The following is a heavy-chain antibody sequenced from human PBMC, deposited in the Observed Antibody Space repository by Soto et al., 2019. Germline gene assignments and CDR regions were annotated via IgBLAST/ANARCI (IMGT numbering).Heavy chain of an antibody. V-gene: IGHV1-69*06. Sequence: QVQLVQSGAEVKKPGSSVKVSCKASGGTFSSYAISWVRQAPGQGLEWMGGIIPIFGTANYAQKFQGRVTITADKSTSTAYMELSSLRSEDTAVYYCARGDGDFWSGYYYYGMDVWGQGTTATVSS. CDR1: GGTFSSYA. CDR3: ARGDGDFWSGYYYYGMDV. J-gene: IGHJ6*02. CDR2: IIPIFGTA. D-gene: IGHD3-3*01.